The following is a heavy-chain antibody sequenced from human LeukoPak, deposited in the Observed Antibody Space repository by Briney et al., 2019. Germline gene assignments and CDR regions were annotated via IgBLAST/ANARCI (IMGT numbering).Heavy chain of an antibody. Sequence: LGESLKISCKGSGYSFTSYWIGWVRQVPGKGLEWMGIIYPDDSDTRYSPSFLGQVTISADKSISTAYLQWSSLKASDTAMYYCARPVEMATSPFDYWGQGTLVTVSS. CDR3: ARPVEMATSPFDY. J-gene: IGHJ4*02. D-gene: IGHD5-24*01. CDR1: GYSFTSYW. V-gene: IGHV5-51*01. CDR2: IYPDDSDT.